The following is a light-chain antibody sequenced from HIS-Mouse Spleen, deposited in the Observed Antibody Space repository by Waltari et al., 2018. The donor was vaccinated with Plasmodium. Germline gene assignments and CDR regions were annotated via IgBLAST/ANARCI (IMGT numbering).Light chain of an antibody. Sequence: EIVLTQSPATLSLSPWERATLSCRASQSVSSYLAWYQQKPGQAPRLLSYDASNRATGIPARFSGSGSGTDFTLTISSLEPEDFAVYYCQQRSNWPRVLTFGGGTKVEIK. CDR2: DAS. CDR1: QSVSSY. V-gene: IGKV3-11*01. J-gene: IGKJ4*01. CDR3: QQRSNWPRVLT.